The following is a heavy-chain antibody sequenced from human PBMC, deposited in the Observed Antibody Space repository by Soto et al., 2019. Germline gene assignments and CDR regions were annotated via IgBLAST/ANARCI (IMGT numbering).Heavy chain of an antibody. J-gene: IGHJ6*02. CDR2: IIPIFGTA. V-gene: IGHV1-69*06. CDR3: ARGVAARKFYYYGMDV. Sequence: SVKVSCKASGGTFSSYAISWVRQAPGQGLEWMGGIIPIFGTANYAQKFQGRVTITADKSTSTAYMELSSVRSEDTAVYYCARGVAARKFYYYGMDVWGQGTTVTVSS. CDR1: GGTFSSYA. D-gene: IGHD6-6*01.